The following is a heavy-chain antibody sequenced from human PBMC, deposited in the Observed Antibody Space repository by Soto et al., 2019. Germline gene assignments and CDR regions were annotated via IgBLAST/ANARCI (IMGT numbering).Heavy chain of an antibody. CDR3: AKDMDYDSSGPVDY. V-gene: IGHV3-23*01. D-gene: IGHD3-22*01. Sequence: GGSLRLSCAASGFTFSSYAMSWVRQAPGKGLEWVSAISGSGGSTYYADSVKGRFTISRDNSKNTLYLQMNSLRAEDTAVYYCAKDMDYDSSGPVDYWGQGTLVTVSS. CDR1: GFTFSSYA. CDR2: ISGSGGST. J-gene: IGHJ4*02.